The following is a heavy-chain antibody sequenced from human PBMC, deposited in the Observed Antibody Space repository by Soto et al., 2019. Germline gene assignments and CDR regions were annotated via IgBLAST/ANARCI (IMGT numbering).Heavy chain of an antibody. CDR1: GGSISSGGYY. J-gene: IGHJ6*02. Sequence: PSETLSLTCTVSGGSISSGGYYWSWIRQHPGKGLEWIGYIYYSGSTYYNPSLKSRVTISVDTSKNQFSLKLSSVTAADTAVYYCARDYDFWSGPPYYYYGMDVWGQGTTVTGSS. CDR3: ARDYDFWSGPPYYYYGMDV. D-gene: IGHD3-3*01. CDR2: IYYSGST. V-gene: IGHV4-31*03.